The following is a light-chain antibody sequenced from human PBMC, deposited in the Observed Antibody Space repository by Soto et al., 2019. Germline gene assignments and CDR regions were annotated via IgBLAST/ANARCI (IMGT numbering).Light chain of an antibody. V-gene: IGKV1-6*01. J-gene: IGKJ1*01. CDR1: QGIRND. Sequence: AIPMTQSPSSLSASVGDRVTITCRASQGIRNDLGWYQQKPGKAPKLLIYAASSLQSGVPSRFSGSGSGTDFTLTISSLQPDDFATYYCHQYNSYSFGQGTKVEIK. CDR2: AAS. CDR3: HQYNSYS.